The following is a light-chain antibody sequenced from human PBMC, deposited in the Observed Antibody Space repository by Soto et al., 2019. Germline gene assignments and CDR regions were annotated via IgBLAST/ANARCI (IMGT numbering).Light chain of an antibody. Sequence: EIVLTQSPGTLSLSPGEIATLSCRASQSVSSSLAWYQQTPGQAPRLLIHGASSRATGIPDRFSGSGSGTDFTLTISRLEPEDFAVYYCQQYGSSPPLTFGGGTKVDIK. V-gene: IGKV3-20*01. CDR3: QQYGSSPPLT. CDR1: QSVSSS. CDR2: GAS. J-gene: IGKJ4*01.